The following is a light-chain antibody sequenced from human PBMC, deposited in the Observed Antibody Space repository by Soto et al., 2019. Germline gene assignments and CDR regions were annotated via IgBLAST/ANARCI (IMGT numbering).Light chain of an antibody. Sequence: QSVLTQPPSVSGAPRPRITISCSRSSSNIGAGYDVHWYQQLPGTAPQHLIYGNSNRPSGIPDRFSGSKSGTSASLAITGLQAEDEADYYGQSYDSSLSGWVFGGGTTLTVL. J-gene: IGLJ3*02. V-gene: IGLV1-40*01. CDR1: SSNIGAGYD. CDR2: GNS. CDR3: QSYDSSLSGWV.